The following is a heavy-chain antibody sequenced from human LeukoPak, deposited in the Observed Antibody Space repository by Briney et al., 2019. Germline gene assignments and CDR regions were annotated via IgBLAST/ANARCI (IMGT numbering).Heavy chain of an antibody. D-gene: IGHD1-26*01. V-gene: IGHV4-39*07. CDR1: GGSISSSSYY. CDR3: ARDLGGATRFDY. J-gene: IGHJ4*02. CDR2: IYYSGST. Sequence: SETLSLTCTVSGGSISSSSYYWGWIRQPPGKGLEWIGSIYYSGSTYYNPSLKSRVTISVDTSKNRFSLKLSSVTAADTAVYYCARDLGGATRFDYWGQGTLVTVSS.